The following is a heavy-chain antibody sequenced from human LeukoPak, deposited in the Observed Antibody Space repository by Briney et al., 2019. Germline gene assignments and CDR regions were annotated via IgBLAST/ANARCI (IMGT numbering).Heavy chain of an antibody. J-gene: IGHJ5*02. CDR1: GGTFSSYA. D-gene: IGHD2-2*01. CDR2: IIPILGIA. V-gene: IGHV1-69*04. CDR3: AKNRASSARTTSYVRYNWFDP. Sequence: SLKVSCKASGGTFSSYAISWVRHAPGQGLEWRGKIIPILGIANYAQKFQGRVTITAEKSTSTAYIALSSLRSADTAVYYSAKNRASSARTTSYVRYNWFDPWGQGTLVTVSS.